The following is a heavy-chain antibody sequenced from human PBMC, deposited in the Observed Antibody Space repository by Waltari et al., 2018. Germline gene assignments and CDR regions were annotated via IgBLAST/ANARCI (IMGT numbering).Heavy chain of an antibody. CDR2: IIPIFGTA. V-gene: IGHV1-69*12. D-gene: IGHD3-10*01. J-gene: IGHJ4*02. CDR1: GGTFSSYA. Sequence: QVQLVQSGAEVKKPGSSVKVSCKASGGTFSSYAISWVRQAPGQGLEWMGGIIPIFGTANDAQKCQGRVTITADESTSTAYMELSSLRSEDTAVYYCARDPYYYGSGSEGFDYWGQGTLVTVSS. CDR3: ARDPYYYGSGSEGFDY.